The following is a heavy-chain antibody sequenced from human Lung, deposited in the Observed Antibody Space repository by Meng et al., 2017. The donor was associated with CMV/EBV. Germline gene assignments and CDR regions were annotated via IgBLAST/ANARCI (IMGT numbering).Heavy chain of an antibody. J-gene: IGHJ4*02. V-gene: IGHV1-8*01. CDR2: MNPNRGTT. Sequence: QVSLVQSGAEVKKPGASVKVSCKASGYTFTSDDITWVRQGTGQGLEWMGWMNPNRGTTGYAQKFQGRVTMTRNISKSTAYMDLSSLRSEDTAVYYCATGVADFEYWGQGTLVTVAS. CDR3: ATGVADFEY. D-gene: IGHD6-19*01. CDR1: GYTFTSDD.